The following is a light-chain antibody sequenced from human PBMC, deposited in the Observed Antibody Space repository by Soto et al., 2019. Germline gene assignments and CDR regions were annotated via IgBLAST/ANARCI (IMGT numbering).Light chain of an antibody. CDR2: AAS. CDR3: QQLSSYPHT. Sequence: DIQLTQSPSFLSASVGDRVTITCRASQGISSYLAWYQQKPGKAPKLLIYAASTLQSGVPSRFSGSGSGTEFTLTIGSLQPEDFAIYYCQQLSSYPHTFGRGTNLEIK. CDR1: QGISSY. V-gene: IGKV1-9*01. J-gene: IGKJ2*01.